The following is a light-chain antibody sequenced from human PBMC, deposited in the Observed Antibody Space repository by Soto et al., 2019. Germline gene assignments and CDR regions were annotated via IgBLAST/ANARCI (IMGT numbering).Light chain of an antibody. CDR3: SSYTTSYFYV. V-gene: IGLV2-14*01. J-gene: IGLJ1*01. Sequence: QSALTQPRSVSGSPGQSVTISCTGTSSDVGGYNYVSWYQQHPGKAPKLIIYGVKNRPSGVSNRFSASKSAFTASLTISGLQAEDEADYYCSSYTTSYFYVFGPGTKLTVL. CDR2: GVK. CDR1: SSDVGGYNY.